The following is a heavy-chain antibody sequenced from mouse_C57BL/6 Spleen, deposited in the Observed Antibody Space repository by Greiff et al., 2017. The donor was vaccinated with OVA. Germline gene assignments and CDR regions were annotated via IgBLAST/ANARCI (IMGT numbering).Heavy chain of an antibody. CDR1: GYAFSSSW. CDR3: ARGGITTAFDY. Sequence: QVQLQQSGPELVKPGASVKISCKASGYAFSSSWMNWVKQRPGKGLEWIGRIYPGDGDTNYNGKFKGKATLTADKSSSTAYMQLSSLTSEDSAVYFCARGGITTAFDYWDQGTTLTVSS. D-gene: IGHD1-1*01. V-gene: IGHV1-82*01. CDR2: IYPGDGDT. J-gene: IGHJ2*01.